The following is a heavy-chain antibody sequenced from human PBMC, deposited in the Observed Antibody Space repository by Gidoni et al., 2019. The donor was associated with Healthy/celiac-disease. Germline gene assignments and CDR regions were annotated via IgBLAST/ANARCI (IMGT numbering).Heavy chain of an antibody. Sequence: EVQLVESGGGLVQPGGSLGLSCAASGFTFSSYSMHWVRQAPGKGVEWVSYISSSSSTIYYADSVKGRFTISRDNAKNSLYLQMNSLRDEDTAVYYCARSSGVGATFDIWGQGTMVTVSS. J-gene: IGHJ3*02. CDR1: GFTFSSYS. D-gene: IGHD2-15*01. CDR2: ISSSSSTI. CDR3: ARSSGVGATFDI. V-gene: IGHV3-48*02.